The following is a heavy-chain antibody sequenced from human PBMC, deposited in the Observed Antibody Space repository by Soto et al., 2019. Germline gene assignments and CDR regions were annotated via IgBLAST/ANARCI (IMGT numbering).Heavy chain of an antibody. Sequence: SVKVSCKASGGTFRSYTISWVRQAPGQGLEWMGRIIPILGIANYAQKFQGRVTITADKSTSTAYMELSSLRSEDTAVYYCAIPTELQGIAAAGTTFVDYWGQGTLVTVSS. V-gene: IGHV1-69*02. CDR2: IIPILGIA. CDR3: AIPTELQGIAAAGTTFVDY. J-gene: IGHJ4*02. CDR1: GGTFRSYT. D-gene: IGHD6-13*01.